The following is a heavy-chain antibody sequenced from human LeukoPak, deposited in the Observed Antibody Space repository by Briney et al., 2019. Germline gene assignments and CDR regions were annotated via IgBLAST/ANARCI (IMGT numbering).Heavy chain of an antibody. CDR2: ISAYNGNT. Sequence: ASVKVSCKASGYTFTTYGISWVGQAPGQGLEWLGWISAYNGNTNYAQKLQGRVTMTTDTSTSTAYMELRSLRSDDTAVYYCARGHSRATITWIDYWGQGTLVTVSS. V-gene: IGHV1-18*01. J-gene: IGHJ4*02. CDR1: GYTFTTYG. CDR3: ARGHSRATITWIDY. D-gene: IGHD1-26*01.